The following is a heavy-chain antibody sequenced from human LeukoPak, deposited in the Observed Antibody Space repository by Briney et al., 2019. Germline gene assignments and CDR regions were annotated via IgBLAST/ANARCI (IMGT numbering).Heavy chain of an antibody. CDR2: VYTSGST. D-gene: IGHD3-22*01. V-gene: IGHV4-61*02. CDR1: GGSISSGSYY. CDR3: ARARSSVFAGSSGKRPFDY. Sequence: SQTLSLTCTVSGGSISSGSYYWSWIRQPAGKGLEWIGRVYTSGSTNYNPSLKSRVTISVDTSKNQFSLKLSSVTAADMAVSYCARARSSVFAGSSGKRPFDYWGQGTLITVSS. J-gene: IGHJ4*02.